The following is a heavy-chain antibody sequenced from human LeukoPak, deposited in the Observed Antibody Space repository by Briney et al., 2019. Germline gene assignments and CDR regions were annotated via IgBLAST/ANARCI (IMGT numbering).Heavy chain of an antibody. V-gene: IGHV4-59*12. J-gene: IGHJ5*02. CDR1: GGSISSYY. CDR2: IYYSGST. CDR3: ARRKRSTMVRGVILHTWFDP. D-gene: IGHD3-10*01. Sequence: SETLSLTCTVSGGSISSYYWSWIRQPPGKGLEWIGDIYYSGSTNYNPSLKSRVTISVDTSKNQFSLKLSSVTAADTAVYYCARRKRSTMVRGVILHTWFDPWGQGTLVTVPS.